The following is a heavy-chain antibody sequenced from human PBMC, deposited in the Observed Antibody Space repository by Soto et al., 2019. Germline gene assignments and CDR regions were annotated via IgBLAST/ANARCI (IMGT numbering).Heavy chain of an antibody. Sequence: GGSLRLSCAASEFTVSSNHMSWVRQAPGKGLEWVSVIYSGGSTYYADSVKGRFTISRDHSENTLYLQMNSLRAEDTAFYYCASQSTYNFDYWGQGTLVIVSS. V-gene: IGHV3-53*01. CDR2: IYSGGST. CDR3: ASQSTYNFDY. CDR1: EFTVSSNH. D-gene: IGHD3-16*01. J-gene: IGHJ4*02.